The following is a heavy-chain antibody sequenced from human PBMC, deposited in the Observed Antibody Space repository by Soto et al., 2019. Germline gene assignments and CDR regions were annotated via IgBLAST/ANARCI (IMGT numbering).Heavy chain of an antibody. CDR1: GGSISSYY. CDR2: IYYSGST. Sequence: SETLSLTCTVSGGSISSYYWSWIRQPPGKGLEWIGYIYYSGSTYYNPSLKSRVTISVDTSKNQFSLKLSSVTAADTAVYYCARAVVVPAAIGPFDYWGQGTLVTVSS. D-gene: IGHD2-2*02. V-gene: IGHV4-30-4*01. CDR3: ARAVVVPAAIGPFDY. J-gene: IGHJ4*02.